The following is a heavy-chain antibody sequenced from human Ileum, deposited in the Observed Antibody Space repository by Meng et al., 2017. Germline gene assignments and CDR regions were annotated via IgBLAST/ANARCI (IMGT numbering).Heavy chain of an antibody. CDR2: IFQSGRT. CDR3: ATSNDRDVYYLGY. CDR1: VTW. D-gene: IGHD3-22*01. J-gene: IGHJ4*02. V-gene: IGHV4-4*02. Sequence: QVLLQEAGPGLVKPSVPLSLTCVVAVTWWSWVRQPPGKGLEWIGEIFQSGRTNYNPSLKSRVTISIDKSKSQISLQLSAVTAADTAVYSCATSNDRDVYYLGYWGQGTLVTVSS.